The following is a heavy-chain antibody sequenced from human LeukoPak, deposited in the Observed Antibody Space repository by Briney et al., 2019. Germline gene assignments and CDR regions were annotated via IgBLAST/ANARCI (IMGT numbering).Heavy chain of an antibody. V-gene: IGHV1-2*02. CDR2: INPNSGGT. CDR1: GYTFTGYY. CDR3: ARAYSSGWQYFDY. D-gene: IGHD6-19*01. Sequence: GASVKVSCKASGYTFTGYYMHWVRQAPGQGLEWMGWINPNSGGTNYAQKFQGRVTMTRDTSISTAYMELSRLRSDDTAVYYCARAYSSGWQYFDYWGRGTLVTVSS. J-gene: IGHJ4*02.